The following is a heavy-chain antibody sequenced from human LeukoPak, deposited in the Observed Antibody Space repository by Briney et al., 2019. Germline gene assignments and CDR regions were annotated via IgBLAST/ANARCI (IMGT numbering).Heavy chain of an antibody. CDR3: ARGGVGYSSGWYAVYFDY. D-gene: IGHD6-19*01. CDR2: IYHSGST. Sequence: SETLSLTCTVSGYSISSGYYWGWIRQPPGKGLEWIGSIYHSGSTNYNPSLKSRVTISVDKSKNQFSLKLSSVTAADTAVYYCARGGVGYSSGWYAVYFDYWGQGTLVTVSS. V-gene: IGHV4-38-2*02. CDR1: GYSISSGYY. J-gene: IGHJ4*02.